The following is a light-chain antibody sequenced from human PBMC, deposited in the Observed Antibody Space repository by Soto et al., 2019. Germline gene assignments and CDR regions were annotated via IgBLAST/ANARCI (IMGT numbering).Light chain of an antibody. CDR2: DAS. V-gene: IGKV3-11*01. CDR3: QQRSSWPIT. Sequence: EIVLIQSPATLSLSPGERATLSCRTSQSVSSYLAWYQQKPGQAPRLLIYDASNRATDIPARFSGSGSGTDFTLTISSLEPEDFAVYYCQQRSSWPITFGQGTRLEIK. J-gene: IGKJ5*01. CDR1: QSVSSY.